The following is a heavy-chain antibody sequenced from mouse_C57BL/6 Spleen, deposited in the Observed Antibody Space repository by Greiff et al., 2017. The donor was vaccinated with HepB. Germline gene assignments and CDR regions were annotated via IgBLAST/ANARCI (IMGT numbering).Heavy chain of an antibody. V-gene: IGHV1-22*01. Sequence: EVQLQQSGPELVKPGASVKMSCKASGYTFTDYNMHWVKQSHGKSLEWIGYINPNNGGTSYNQKFKGKATLTVHKSSSTAYMALRSLTSEDSAVYYCARSYYWGDFDVWGTGTTVTVSS. CDR1: GYTFTDYN. CDR3: ARSYYWGDFDV. J-gene: IGHJ1*03. CDR2: INPNNGGT. D-gene: IGHD1-1*02.